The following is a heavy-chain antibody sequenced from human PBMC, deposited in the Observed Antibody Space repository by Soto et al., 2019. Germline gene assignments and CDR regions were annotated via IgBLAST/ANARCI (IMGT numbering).Heavy chain of an antibody. CDR3: ASDLSTSYYYYGMDV. D-gene: IGHD1-26*01. CDR1: GGTFSSYA. Sequence: ASVKVSCKASGGTFSSYAISWVRQAPGQGLEWMGGIIPIFGTANYAQKFQGRVTITADESTSTAYMELSSLRSEDTAVYYCASDLSTSYYYYGMDVWGQGTTVTVSS. CDR2: IIPIFGTA. V-gene: IGHV1-69*13. J-gene: IGHJ6*02.